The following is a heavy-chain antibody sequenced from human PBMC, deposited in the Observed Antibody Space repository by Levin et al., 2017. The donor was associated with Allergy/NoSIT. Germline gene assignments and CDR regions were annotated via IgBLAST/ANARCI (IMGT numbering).Heavy chain of an antibody. D-gene: IGHD3-10*01. V-gene: IGHV3-43D*03. CDR1: GFIFDDYA. CDR3: AKDKLSHAPSGIDY. CDR2: VSWDGGSA. Sequence: GESLKISCAASGFIFDDYAMHWVRQAPGKGLEWVSLVSWDGGSAYYADSVKGRFTISRDNSKNSLYLQMHTLRAEDTALYYCAKDKLSHAPSGIDYWCQGTLVTVSS. J-gene: IGHJ4*02.